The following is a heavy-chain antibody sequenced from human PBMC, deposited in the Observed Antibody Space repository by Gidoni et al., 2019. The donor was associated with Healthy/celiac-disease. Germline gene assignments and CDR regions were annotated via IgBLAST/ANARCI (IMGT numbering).Heavy chain of an antibody. D-gene: IGHD6-6*01. CDR3: ARDLSKYSSSSGYYYYGMDV. CDR2: INPSGGST. Sequence: QVQLVQSGAEVKKPGASVKVSCQASGYTFTSYYMHWVRQAPGQGLEWMGIINPSGGSTSYAQKFQGRVTMTRDTSTSTVYMELSSLRSEDTAVYCCARDLSKYSSSSGYYYYGMDVWGQGTTVTVAS. V-gene: IGHV1-46*01. J-gene: IGHJ6*02. CDR1: GYTFTSYY.